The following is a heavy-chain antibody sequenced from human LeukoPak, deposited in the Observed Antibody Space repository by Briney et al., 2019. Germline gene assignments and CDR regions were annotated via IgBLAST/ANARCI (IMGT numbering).Heavy chain of an antibody. D-gene: IGHD1-1*01. CDR3: ARCLLFVRDMEYFDY. J-gene: IGHJ4*02. Sequence: ASVTLSFTASAYTFTIYDINWGRHAPGPGLEWMGWINPNNGNTGYAEKFQGIITMTRITSISTTYMQLSRMRSEDTAVYYCARCLLFVRDMEYFDYWGQGTLVTVSS. CDR1: AYTFTIYD. V-gene: IGHV1-8*02. CDR2: INPNNGNT.